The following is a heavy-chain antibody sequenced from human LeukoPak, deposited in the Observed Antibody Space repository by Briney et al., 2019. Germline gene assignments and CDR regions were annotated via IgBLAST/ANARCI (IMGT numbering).Heavy chain of an antibody. CDR1: GYTFTGYY. CDR2: INPNGGGT. CDR3: ARASRELFTGFDY. Sequence: ASVKVSCKASGYTFTGYYMHWVRQAPGQGLEWMGWINPNGGGTNYAQKFQGRVTMTRDTSISTAYMELSRLRSDDTAVYYCARASRELFTGFDYWGQGTLVTVSS. V-gene: IGHV1-2*02. D-gene: IGHD1-26*01. J-gene: IGHJ4*02.